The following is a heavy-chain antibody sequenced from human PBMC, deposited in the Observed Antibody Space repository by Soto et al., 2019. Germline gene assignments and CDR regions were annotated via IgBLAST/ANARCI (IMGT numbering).Heavy chain of an antibody. D-gene: IGHD2-2*01. Sequence: GGSLRLSCAASGFTFSSYAMHWVRQAPGKGLEYVSAISSNGGSTYYANSVKGRFTISRDNSKNTLYLQMGSLRAEDMAVYYCARTYCSSTSCYLSGDYYFDYWGQGTLVTVSS. CDR2: ISSNGGST. V-gene: IGHV3-64*01. CDR1: GFTFSSYA. CDR3: ARTYCSSTSCYLSGDYYFDY. J-gene: IGHJ4*02.